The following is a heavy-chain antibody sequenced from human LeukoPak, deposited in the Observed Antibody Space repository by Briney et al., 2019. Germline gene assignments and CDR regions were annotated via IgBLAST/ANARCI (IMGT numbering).Heavy chain of an antibody. J-gene: IGHJ4*02. CDR3: ARDSSGWSVNFDY. V-gene: IGHV3-21*01. CDR2: ISSSSSYI. D-gene: IGHD6-19*01. CDR1: GFTFSSYS. Sequence: GGSLRLSCAASGFTFSSYSMNWVRQAPGKGLEWVSSISSSSSYIYYADSVKGRFTISRDNAKNSLYLQMNSPRAEDTAVYYCARDSSGWSVNFDYWGQGTLVTVSS.